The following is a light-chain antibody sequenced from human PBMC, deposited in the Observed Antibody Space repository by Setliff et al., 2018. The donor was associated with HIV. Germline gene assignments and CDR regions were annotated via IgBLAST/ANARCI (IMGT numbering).Light chain of an antibody. Sequence: QFVLTQPASVSGSPGQPITISCTGTTSDIGAYNLVSWYQQYPGKAPKLLIYDVTKRPSGVSDRFSASKSTNTASLTISGLHTEDEADYFCSSYTTTSAYVFGAGTKVT. J-gene: IGLJ1*01. V-gene: IGLV2-14*03. CDR2: DVT. CDR1: TSDIGAYNL. CDR3: SSYTTTSAYV.